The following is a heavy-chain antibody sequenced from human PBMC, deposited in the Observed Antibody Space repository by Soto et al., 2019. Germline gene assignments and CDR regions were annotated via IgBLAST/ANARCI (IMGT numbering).Heavy chain of an antibody. CDR2: IYPGDSDT. CDR1: GYSFTSYW. J-gene: IGHJ4*02. V-gene: IGHV5-51*01. CDR3: ARSTAELRFLEWFPYYFDY. D-gene: IGHD3-3*01. Sequence: GESLKISCKGSGYSFTSYWIGWVRQMPGKGLEWMGIIYPGDSDTRYSPSFQGRVTISADKSISTAYLQWSSLRASDTAMYYCARSTAELRFLEWFPYYFDYWGQGTLVTVSS.